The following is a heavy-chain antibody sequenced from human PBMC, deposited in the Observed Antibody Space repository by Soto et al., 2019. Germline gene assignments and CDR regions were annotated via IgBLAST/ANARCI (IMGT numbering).Heavy chain of an antibody. J-gene: IGHJ4*02. CDR2: IYSGGST. CDR1: GFTVNSKY. D-gene: IGHD5-18*01. CDR3: ARVDTAMVDHFDY. V-gene: IGHV3-53*01. Sequence: LRLSCAASGFTVNSKYMSWVRQAPGKGLEWVSFIYSGGSTDYADSVKGRFTISRDNSKNTLYLQMNSLKAEDTAVYYCARVDTAMVDHFDYWGQGTLVTVSS.